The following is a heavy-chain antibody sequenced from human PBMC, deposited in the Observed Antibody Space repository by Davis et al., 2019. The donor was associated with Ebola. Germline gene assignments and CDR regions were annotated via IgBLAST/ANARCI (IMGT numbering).Heavy chain of an antibody. CDR3: AKNLVTGLSFDAIDF. D-gene: IGHD2-21*02. CDR1: GGPVTSHY. V-gene: IGHV4-59*02. Sequence: SETLSLTCTVPGGPVTSHYWSWIRQPQGKGLEWMGYFYHGGRTIYNRSFKSRISTSVDTSKNQFSLRLSAVTAADTTVYYCAKNLVTGLSFDAIDFWGQGTLFTVSS. J-gene: IGHJ3*01. CDR2: FYHGGRT.